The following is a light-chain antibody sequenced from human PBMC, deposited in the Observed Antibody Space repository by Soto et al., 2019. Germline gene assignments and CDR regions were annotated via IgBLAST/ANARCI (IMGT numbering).Light chain of an antibody. CDR1: QGMSSY. J-gene: IGKJ4*01. CDR2: AAY. V-gene: IGKV1-9*01. Sequence: IQVTQSPSSLSASVGDRNTITCRVSQGMSSYLAWYQQKPGKAPKLLIYAAYTLKSGVPSRFSGGGSGPDFTLTISNLQPEDIATYYCQQVDTSHSFGGGTKVEIK. CDR3: QQVDTSHS.